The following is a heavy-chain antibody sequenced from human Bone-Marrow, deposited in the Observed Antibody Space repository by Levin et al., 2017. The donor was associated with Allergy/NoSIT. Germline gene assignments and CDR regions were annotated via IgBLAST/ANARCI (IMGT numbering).Heavy chain of an antibody. CDR2: ISYDAKKK. CDR1: GLSFSSYA. J-gene: IGHJ4*02. V-gene: IGHV3-30*18. Sequence: LSLTCAASGLSFSSYAMYWLRQAPGKGLEWVALISYDAKKKRFADSVRGRFSISRDNSKNTLYLQMDSLRTEDTAIYYCAKAEVAFDVWGQGTLVTVSS. D-gene: IGHD2-15*01. CDR3: AKAEVAFDV.